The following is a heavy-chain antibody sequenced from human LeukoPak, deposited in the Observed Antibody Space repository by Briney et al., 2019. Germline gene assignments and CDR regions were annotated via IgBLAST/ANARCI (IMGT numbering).Heavy chain of an antibody. J-gene: IGHJ5*02. V-gene: IGHV3-21*01. CDR3: AREEPYYYDSSGYGS. CDR1: GFTFSSYS. Sequence: PGGSLRLSCAASGFTFSSYSMNWVRQAPGKGLEWVSSISTSSSYIYYADSVKGRFTISRDNAKNSLYLQMNSLRAEDTAVYYCAREEPYYYDSSGYGSWGQGTLVTVSS. CDR2: ISTSSSYI. D-gene: IGHD3-22*01.